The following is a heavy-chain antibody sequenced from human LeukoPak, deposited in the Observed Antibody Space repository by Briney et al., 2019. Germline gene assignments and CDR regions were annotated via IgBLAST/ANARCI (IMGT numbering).Heavy chain of an antibody. CDR2: INHSGST. CDR1: GGSFSGYY. CDR3: ARRYYISVWFNP. D-gene: IGHD1-26*01. J-gene: IGHJ5*02. V-gene: IGHV4-34*01. Sequence: SETLSLTCAVYGGSFSGYYWSWIRQPPGKGLEWIGEINHSGSTNYNPSLKSRVTISVDTSKNQFSLKLSSVTAADTAVYYCARRYYISVWFNPWGQGTLVTVSS.